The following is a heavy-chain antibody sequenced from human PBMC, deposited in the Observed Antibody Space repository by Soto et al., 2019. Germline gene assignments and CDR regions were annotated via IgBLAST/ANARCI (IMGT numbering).Heavy chain of an antibody. CDR3: ARESAALTWFDP. Sequence: EVQLVESGGGLVQPGGSLRLSCAASGFTFSSYSMNWVRQAPGKGLEWVSYISSSSSTIYYADSVKGRFTISRDTAKNSRYLQMNSLRDEDTAVYYCARESAALTWFDPWGQGTLVTVSS. J-gene: IGHJ5*02. D-gene: IGHD6-25*01. V-gene: IGHV3-48*02. CDR2: ISSSSSTI. CDR1: GFTFSSYS.